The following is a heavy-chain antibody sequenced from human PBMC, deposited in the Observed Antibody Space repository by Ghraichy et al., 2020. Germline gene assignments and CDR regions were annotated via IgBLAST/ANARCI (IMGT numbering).Heavy chain of an antibody. Sequence: GESLRLSCAASGFTVSSNYMSWVRQAPGKGLEWVSVIYSGGSTYYADSVKGRFTISRDNSKNTLYLQMNSLRAEDTAVYYCARDVGPYGMDVWGQGTTVTVSS. J-gene: IGHJ6*02. CDR1: GFTVSSNY. V-gene: IGHV3-53*01. CDR3: ARDVGPYGMDV. CDR2: IYSGGST.